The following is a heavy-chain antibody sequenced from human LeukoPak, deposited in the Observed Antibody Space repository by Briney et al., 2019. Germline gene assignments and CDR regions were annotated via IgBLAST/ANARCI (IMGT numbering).Heavy chain of an antibody. D-gene: IGHD3-22*01. Sequence: GGSLRLSCAASGFTFSSYSMNGVRQAPGKGLEWVSSISSSSSYIYYADSVKGRFTISRDNAKNSLYLQMNSLRAEDTAVYYCARAAGDSSGYYHESYYFDYWGQGTLVTVSS. J-gene: IGHJ4*02. V-gene: IGHV3-21*01. CDR2: ISSSSSYI. CDR3: ARAAGDSSGYYHESYYFDY. CDR1: GFTFSSYS.